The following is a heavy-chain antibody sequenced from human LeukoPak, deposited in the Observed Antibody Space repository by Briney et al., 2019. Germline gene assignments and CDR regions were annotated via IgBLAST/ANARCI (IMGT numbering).Heavy chain of an antibody. V-gene: IGHV1-46*01. J-gene: IGHJ4*02. CDR1: EYTFTNYY. Sequence: ASVKVSCKASEYTFTNYYIHWVRQAPGQGLECMGVINPSGGSTSYAQKFQGRVTMTRDTSTSTVYMELSSLRSEDTAVYYCARTQPFETGDGYFDYWGQGTLVTVSS. D-gene: IGHD2-21*01. CDR2: INPSGGST. CDR3: ARTQPFETGDGYFDY.